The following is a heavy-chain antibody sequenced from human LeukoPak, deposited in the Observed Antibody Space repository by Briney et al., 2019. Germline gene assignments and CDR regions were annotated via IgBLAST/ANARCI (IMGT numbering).Heavy chain of an antibody. CDR3: ASSGYYYSAFDI. V-gene: IGHV4-59*01. CDR1: GGSISSYY. Sequence: SETLSLTCTVSGGSISSYYWSWIRQPPGKGLEWIGYIYYSGSTSYNPSLKSRVTISVDTSKNQFSLKLSSVTAADTAVYYCASSGYYYSAFDIWGQGTMVTVSS. J-gene: IGHJ3*02. D-gene: IGHD3-22*01. CDR2: IYYSGST.